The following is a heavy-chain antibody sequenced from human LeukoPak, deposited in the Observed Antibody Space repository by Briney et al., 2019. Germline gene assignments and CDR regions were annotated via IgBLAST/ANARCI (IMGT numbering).Heavy chain of an antibody. Sequence: GASVKVSCKASGGTFSSYAISWVRQAPGQGLEWVGGIIPIFGTANYAQKFQGRVTITADESTSTAYMELSSLRSEDTAVYYCTREHRGSYYFDYWGQGTLVTVSS. D-gene: IGHD3-10*01. CDR1: GGTFSSYA. J-gene: IGHJ4*02. CDR2: IIPIFGTA. CDR3: TREHRGSYYFDY. V-gene: IGHV1-69*01.